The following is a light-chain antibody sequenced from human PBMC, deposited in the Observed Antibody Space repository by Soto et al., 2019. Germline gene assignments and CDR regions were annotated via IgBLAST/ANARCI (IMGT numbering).Light chain of an antibody. CDR2: AAS. CDR3: LQHNSYPLT. V-gene: IGKV1-17*03. Sequence: DIQITQSPSAMSASVGAGVTXXCRASQGISNYLAWFQQKPGKVPKGXIYAASTLQSGVPSRFSGSGSGTEFTLTISSLQPEDFATYYCLQHNSYPLTFGGGTKVDIK. J-gene: IGKJ4*01. CDR1: QGISNY.